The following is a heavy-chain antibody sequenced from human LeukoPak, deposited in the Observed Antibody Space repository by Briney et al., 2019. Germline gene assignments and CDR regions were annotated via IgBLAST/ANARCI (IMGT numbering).Heavy chain of an antibody. CDR2: ISSSSSYI. V-gene: IGHV3-21*01. Sequence: GSLRLSCAASGFTFSSYSMNWVRQAPGKGLEWVSSISSSSSYIYYADSVKGRFTISRDNAKNSLYLQMNSLRAEDTAVYYCARERGSYPSGPDAFDIWGQGTMVTVSS. D-gene: IGHD1-26*01. CDR3: ARERGSYPSGPDAFDI. J-gene: IGHJ3*02. CDR1: GFTFSSYS.